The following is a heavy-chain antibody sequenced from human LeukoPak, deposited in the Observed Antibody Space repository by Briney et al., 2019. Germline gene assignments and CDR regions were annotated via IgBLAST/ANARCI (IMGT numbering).Heavy chain of an antibody. CDR2: IDPEDGET. Sequence: ASVKVSCKVSGHTLTESSMHWVRQAPGKGLEWMGDIDPEDGETIYAQKFQGRVTMTRNTSISTAYMELSSLRSEDTAVYYCARGLDSSGSFRPYDAFDIWGQGTMVTVSS. J-gene: IGHJ3*02. CDR1: GHTLTESS. V-gene: IGHV1-24*01. CDR3: ARGLDSSGSFRPYDAFDI. D-gene: IGHD1-26*01.